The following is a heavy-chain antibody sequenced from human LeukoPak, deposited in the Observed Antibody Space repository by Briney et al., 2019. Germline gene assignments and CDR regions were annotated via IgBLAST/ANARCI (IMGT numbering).Heavy chain of an antibody. CDR3: ARRYVRVTTRAAAGIDY. CDR2: IYYSGSI. D-gene: IGHD6-13*01. Sequence: PSETLSLTCTVSGGSISSGDYYWSWIRQPPGKGLEWIGYIYYSGSIYYNPSLKSRVTISVDTSKNQFSLKLSSVTAADTAVYYCARRYVRVTTRAAAGIDYWGQGTLVTVSS. J-gene: IGHJ4*02. V-gene: IGHV4-30-4*08. CDR1: GGSISSGDYY.